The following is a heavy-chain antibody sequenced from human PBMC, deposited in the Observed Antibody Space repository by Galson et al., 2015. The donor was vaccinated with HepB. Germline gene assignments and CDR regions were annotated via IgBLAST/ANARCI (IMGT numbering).Heavy chain of an antibody. CDR1: GDSVSSNSAA. D-gene: IGHD2-8*01. CDR2: TYYRSKWYN. V-gene: IGHV6-1*01. Sequence: CAISGDSVSSNSAAWNWIRQSPSRGLEWLGRTYYRSKWYNDYAVSVKSRITINPDTSKNQFSLQLNSVTPEDTAVYYCARAPTRYCTNGVCYNGYWYFDLWGRGTLVTVSS. J-gene: IGHJ2*01. CDR3: ARAPTRYCTNGVCYNGYWYFDL.